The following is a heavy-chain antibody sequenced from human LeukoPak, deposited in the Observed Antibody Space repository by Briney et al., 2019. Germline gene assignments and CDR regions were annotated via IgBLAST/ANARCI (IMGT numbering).Heavy chain of an antibody. D-gene: IGHD3-10*01. CDR1: GFTFSSYS. J-gene: IGHJ5*02. CDR3: ARRHYYGSGSQNWFDP. V-gene: IGHV3-23*01. Sequence: GGSLRLSCAASGFTFSSYSMNWVRQAPGKGLEWVSAISGSGGSTYYADSVKGRFTISRDNSKNTLYLQMNSLRAEDTAVYYCARRHYYGSGSQNWFDPWGQGTLVTVSS. CDR2: ISGSGGST.